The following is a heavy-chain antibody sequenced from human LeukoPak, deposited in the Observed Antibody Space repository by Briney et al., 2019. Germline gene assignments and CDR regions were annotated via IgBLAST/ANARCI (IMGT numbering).Heavy chain of an antibody. D-gene: IGHD4-23*01. CDR2: IIPIFGTA. Sequence: ASVKVSCKASGGTFSTYAISWVRQAPGQGLEWMGGIIPIFGTANYAQKFQGRVTITADESTGTAYMELSSLRSEDTAVYYCARGWLAETTVVTPYNYWGQGTLVTVSS. V-gene: IGHV1-69*13. CDR1: GGTFSTYA. CDR3: ARGWLAETTVVTPYNY. J-gene: IGHJ4*02.